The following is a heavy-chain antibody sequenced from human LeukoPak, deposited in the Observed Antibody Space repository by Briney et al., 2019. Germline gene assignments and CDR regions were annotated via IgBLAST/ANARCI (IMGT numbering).Heavy chain of an antibody. J-gene: IGHJ4*02. V-gene: IGHV3-23*01. Sequence: GGSLRLSCAASGFTFSNYAMHWVRQAPGKGLEWVSAISGHDTSTYYAGSVKGRFTISRDNSKNTLYLQMNSLRAEDTAIYYCAKRSVVTTTQPGNYFDYWGQGTLVTVSS. CDR1: GFTFSNYA. D-gene: IGHD2-21*02. CDR3: AKRSVVTTTQPGNYFDY. CDR2: ISGHDTST.